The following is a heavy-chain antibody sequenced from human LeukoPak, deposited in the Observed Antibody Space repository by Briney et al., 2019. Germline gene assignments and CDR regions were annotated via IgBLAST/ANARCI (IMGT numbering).Heavy chain of an antibody. D-gene: IGHD6-19*01. J-gene: IGHJ4*02. CDR3: ARSSGWYQGVDY. CDR2: ISHTGSTM. CDR1: GFSFSSYS. V-gene: IGHV3-48*04. Sequence: GGSLRLSCAASGFSFSSYSLNWVRQAPGKGLEWVSYISHTGSTMSYADSVKGRFTISRDNARNSLYLQMNSLRAEDTAVYYCARSSGWYQGVDYWGQGTLVTVSS.